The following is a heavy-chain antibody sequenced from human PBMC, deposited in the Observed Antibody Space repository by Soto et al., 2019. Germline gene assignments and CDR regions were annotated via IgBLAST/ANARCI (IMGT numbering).Heavy chain of an antibody. J-gene: IGHJ4*02. CDR2: ISYDGSNK. CDR1: GFTFSSYA. D-gene: IGHD6-19*01. Sequence: QVQLVESGGGVVQPGRSPRLSCAASGFTFSSYAMHWVRQAPGKGLEWVAVISYDGSNKYYADSVKGRFTISRDNSKNTLYLQMNSLRAEDTAVYYCARGKTKQWLVLGYWGQGTLVTVSS. CDR3: ARGKTKQWLVLGY. V-gene: IGHV3-30-3*01.